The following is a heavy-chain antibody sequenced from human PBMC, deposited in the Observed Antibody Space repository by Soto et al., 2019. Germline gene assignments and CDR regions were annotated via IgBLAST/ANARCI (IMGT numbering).Heavy chain of an antibody. D-gene: IGHD6-6*01. J-gene: IGHJ5*02. CDR3: AREPRGAARQGPFDP. Sequence: PGGSLRLSCVASGFTFSDHAMSWVRQAPGKGLEWVSSISSSSSYIYYADSVKGRFTISRDNAKNSLYLQMNSLRAEDTAVYYCAREPRGAARQGPFDPWGQGTLVTVSS. V-gene: IGHV3-21*01. CDR2: ISSSSSYI. CDR1: GFTFSDHA.